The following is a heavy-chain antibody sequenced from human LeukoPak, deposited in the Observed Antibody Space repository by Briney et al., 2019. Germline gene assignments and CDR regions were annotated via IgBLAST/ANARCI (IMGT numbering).Heavy chain of an antibody. D-gene: IGHD4-17*01. V-gene: IGHV3-23*01. CDR1: GFSFSSYA. CDR3: TKDHGNYGVDY. J-gene: IGHJ4*02. CDR2: ISGSGGTT. Sequence: GGSLRLSCAASGFSFSSYAMRWVRQAPGKGLDWVSAISGSGGTTYYADSVKGRFTISRDNSKNTLYLQMISLRAEDTAVYYCTKDHGNYGVDYWGQGTLVTVSS.